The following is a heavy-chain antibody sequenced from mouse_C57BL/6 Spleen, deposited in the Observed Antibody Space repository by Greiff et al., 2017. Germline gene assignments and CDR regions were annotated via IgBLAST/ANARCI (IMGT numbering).Heavy chain of an antibody. J-gene: IGHJ1*03. Sequence: VQLKESEGGLVQPGSSMKLSCTASGFTFSDYYMAWVRQVPEKGLEWVANINYDGSSTYYLDSLKSRFIISRDNAKNILYLQMSSLKSEDTATYYCARDEGGYWYFDVWGTGTTVTVSS. CDR1: GFTFSDYY. V-gene: IGHV5-16*01. CDR2: INYDGSST. CDR3: ARDEGGYWYFDV.